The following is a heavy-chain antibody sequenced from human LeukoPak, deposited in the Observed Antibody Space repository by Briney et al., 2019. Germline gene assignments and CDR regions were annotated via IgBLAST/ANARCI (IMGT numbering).Heavy chain of an antibody. CDR3: ARDMTTETTGDC. V-gene: IGHV3-53*01. Sequence: PGGSLRLSCAASGFTVSSNYMSWVRQAPGKGLEWVSVIYSGGSTYYADSVKGRFTISRDNSKNTLYLQVNSLRAEDTAVYYCARDMTTETTGDCWGQGTLVTVSS. D-gene: IGHD4-17*01. CDR2: IYSGGST. J-gene: IGHJ4*02. CDR1: GFTVSSNY.